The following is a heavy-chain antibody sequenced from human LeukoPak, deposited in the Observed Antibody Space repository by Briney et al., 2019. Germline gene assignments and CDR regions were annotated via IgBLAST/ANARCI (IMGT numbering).Heavy chain of an antibody. J-gene: IGHJ3*02. D-gene: IGHD2-15*01. CDR2: IYCSGST. Sequence: PSETLSLTCTVSGGSISSYYWSWIRQPPGKGLEWIGYIYCSGSTNYNPSLKSRVTISVDTSKDQFSLKLSSVTAADTAVYYCARLKVAATGDAFDIWGQGTMVTVSS. V-gene: IGHV4-59*08. CDR3: ARLKVAATGDAFDI. CDR1: GGSISSYY.